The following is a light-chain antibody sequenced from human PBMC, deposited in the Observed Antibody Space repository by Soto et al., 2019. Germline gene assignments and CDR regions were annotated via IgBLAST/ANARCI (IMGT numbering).Light chain of an antibody. J-gene: IGKJ1*01. V-gene: IGKV1-9*01. CDR1: QGIYTY. CDR3: QHYNSYPWT. CDR2: AAS. Sequence: DIQLTQSPSFLSASVGDRVTITCRASQGIYTYLAWYQQKPGKAPELLIYAASTLQSGVPSRFSGSGSGTEFTLPISSLQPEDFATYYCQHYNSYPWTFGQGTKVEIK.